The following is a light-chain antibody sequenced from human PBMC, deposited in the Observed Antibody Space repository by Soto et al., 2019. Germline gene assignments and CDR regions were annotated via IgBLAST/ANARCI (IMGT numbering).Light chain of an antibody. CDR3: QQHNTWPRR. CDR1: HGIKDY. Sequence: DIVMTQAPATLSVTPGASATLSCRASHGIKDYLDWFQPKPGQAPRLLIYGASCRATSIPAGFSCSGSGTGFTHSISSLSSEACAVCYSQQHNTWPRRLGQGAKVDIK. J-gene: IGKJ1*01. V-gene: IGKV3-15*01. CDR2: GAS.